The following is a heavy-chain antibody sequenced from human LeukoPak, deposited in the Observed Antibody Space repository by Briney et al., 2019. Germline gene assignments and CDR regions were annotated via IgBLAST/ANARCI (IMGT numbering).Heavy chain of an antibody. Sequence: SETLSLTCTVSVASISGYYWSWIRQPPGKGLEWIGEINHSGSTNYNSSLKSRVTISVDTSKNQFSLKLTSVTAADTAVYYCATRPDIAATGPGWFDPWGQGTLVTVSS. J-gene: IGHJ5*02. CDR2: INHSGST. CDR1: VASISGYY. V-gene: IGHV4-34*01. D-gene: IGHD6-13*01. CDR3: ATRPDIAATGPGWFDP.